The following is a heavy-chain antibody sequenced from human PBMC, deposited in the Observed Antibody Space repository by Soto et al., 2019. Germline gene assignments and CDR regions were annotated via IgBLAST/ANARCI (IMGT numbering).Heavy chain of an antibody. J-gene: IGHJ4*02. V-gene: IGHV1-46*01. CDR1: GYIFINYY. CDR2: INPTGGST. Sequence: QVHLVQSGAEVKKPGASVKVSCKASGYIFINYYIHWVRQAPGHGLEWMAIINPTGGSTNYAQKFQGRATLTRDTSTSTVYRELSSLPSGDTAMYYCARHLAAGDLGGQGTLVTVSP. CDR3: ARHLAAGDL. D-gene: IGHD2-21*01.